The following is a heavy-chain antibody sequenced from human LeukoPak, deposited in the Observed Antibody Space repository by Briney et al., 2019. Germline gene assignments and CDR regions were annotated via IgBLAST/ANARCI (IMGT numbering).Heavy chain of an antibody. CDR2: ISAYNGNT. D-gene: IGHD3-22*01. CDR1: GYTFTSYG. CDR3: ARDSNYYDSSGYGH. V-gene: IGHV1-18*01. Sequence: ASVKVSCKASGYTFTSYGISWVRQAPGQGLEWMGWISAYNGNTNYAQKLQGRVTMTTDTSTSTAYMELRSLRSGDTAVYYCARDSNYYDSSGYGHWRQRTLVTVSS. J-gene: IGHJ4*02.